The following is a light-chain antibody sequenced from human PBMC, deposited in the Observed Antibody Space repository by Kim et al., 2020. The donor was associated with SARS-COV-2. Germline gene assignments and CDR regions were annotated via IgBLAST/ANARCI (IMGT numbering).Light chain of an antibody. Sequence: GRTARVTWMGKDIESKGVPWYRQKPGQAPVLVIYYDSDRPSGIPERFSGSNSGNTATLTISRVEAGDEADYYCQVWDSSSDHPNWVFGGGTQLTVL. V-gene: IGLV3-21*04. CDR2: YDS. CDR3: QVWDSSSDHPNWV. J-gene: IGLJ3*02. CDR1: DIESKG.